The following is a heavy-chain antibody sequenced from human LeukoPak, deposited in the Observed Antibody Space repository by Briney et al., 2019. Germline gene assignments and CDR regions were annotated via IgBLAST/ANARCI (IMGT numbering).Heavy chain of an antibody. CDR1: GFTFSSYW. CDR2: INSDGSST. D-gene: IGHD2-2*01. CDR3: ARDQLPLSCSSTSCPPY. Sequence: GGSLRLSCAASGFTFSSYWMHWVRQAPGKGLVWVSRINSDGSSTSYADSVKGRFTISRDNAKNSLYLQMNSLRAEDTAVYYCARDQLPLSCSSTSCPPYWGQGTLVTVSS. V-gene: IGHV3-74*01. J-gene: IGHJ4*02.